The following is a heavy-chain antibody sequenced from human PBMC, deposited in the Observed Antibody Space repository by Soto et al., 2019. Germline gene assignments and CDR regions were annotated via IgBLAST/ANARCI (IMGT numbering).Heavy chain of an antibody. CDR1: GFTFGDYA. V-gene: IGHV3-49*03. D-gene: IGHD3-22*01. CDR2: IRSKAYCGTT. J-gene: IGHJ4*02. Sequence: SLRLSCTASGFTFGDYAMSWFRQAPGKGLEWVGFIRSKAYCGTTEYDASVKGRFTISRDDSKSIAYLQMNSLKTEDTVVYFCTRGTYYYDSSGINYWGQGTLVTVSS. CDR3: TRGTYYYDSSGINY.